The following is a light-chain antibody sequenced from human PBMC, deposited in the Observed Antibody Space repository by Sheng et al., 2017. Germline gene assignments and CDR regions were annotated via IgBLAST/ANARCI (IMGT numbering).Light chain of an antibody. J-gene: IGKJ4*01. CDR1: QSVSSN. V-gene: IGKV3-15*01. Sequence: EIVMTQSPATLSLSPGERATLSCRASQSVSSNVAWYQQKPGLAPRLLIYGASSRATGFPARLSGSGSGTEFTLTISSLQSEDFAVYYCQQYDKWPLTFGEGTKV. CDR3: QQYDKWPLT. CDR2: GAS.